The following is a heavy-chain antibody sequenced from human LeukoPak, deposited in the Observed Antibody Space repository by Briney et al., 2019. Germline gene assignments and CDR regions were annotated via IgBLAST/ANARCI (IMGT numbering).Heavy chain of an antibody. V-gene: IGHV3-48*04. J-gene: IGHJ4*02. CDR2: VGISSGNT. CDR1: GFTFSDYS. Sequence: GGSLRLSCAASGFTFSDYSMNWVRQAPGKGLGWISYVGISSGNTKYADSVKGRFTISGDSAKNSVFLQMNNLRVEDTAVYYCAIDHRYAFDNWGQGALVTVSS. CDR3: AIDHRYAFDN. D-gene: IGHD5-12*01.